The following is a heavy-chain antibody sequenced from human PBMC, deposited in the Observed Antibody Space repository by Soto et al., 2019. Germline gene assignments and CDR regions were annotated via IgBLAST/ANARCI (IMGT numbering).Heavy chain of an antibody. D-gene: IGHD7-27*01. Sequence: QVQLVQSGAEVKKPGSSVKVSCKASGGTFNTYNITWVRQAPGQGLEWMGGILPIFGTTNYAQRVQGRVTITADDSTSTAYMELSSLRSEDTAVYYCARDETGDSYYYYYGMDVWGQGTTVTVTS. CDR3: ARDETGDSYYYYYGMDV. CDR2: ILPIFGTT. J-gene: IGHJ6*02. CDR1: GGTFNTYN. V-gene: IGHV1-69*01.